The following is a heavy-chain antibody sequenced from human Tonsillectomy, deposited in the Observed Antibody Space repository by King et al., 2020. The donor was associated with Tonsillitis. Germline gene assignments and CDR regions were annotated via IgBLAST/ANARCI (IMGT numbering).Heavy chain of an antibody. CDR3: ARDALSSDYYYFLDF. D-gene: IGHD3-22*01. CDR2: ISSSGSSI. Sequence: VQLVESGGGLVKPGGSLRLSCAASGFTFSDYHMSWIRQAPGKGLEWVSYISSSGSSIYYADSVKGRFTISRDNAKKLLYLQMNSLRAEDTAVYYCARDALSSDYYYFLDFWGQGTLVTVSS. V-gene: IGHV3-11*01. J-gene: IGHJ4*02. CDR1: GFTFSDYH.